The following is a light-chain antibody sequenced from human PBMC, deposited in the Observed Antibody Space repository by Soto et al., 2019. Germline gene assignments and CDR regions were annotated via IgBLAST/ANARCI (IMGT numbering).Light chain of an antibody. CDR2: DAS. CDR1: QSVSSY. CDR3: QQRSNWPPT. Sequence: EIVLTQSPATLSLSPGERATLSCRTSQSVSSYLAWYQQKPGQAPRLLIYDASNRATGIPARFSGSGSGTDFTLTISSLEHEDFAVYICQQRSNWPPTFGQGTRLEIK. J-gene: IGKJ5*01. V-gene: IGKV3-11*01.